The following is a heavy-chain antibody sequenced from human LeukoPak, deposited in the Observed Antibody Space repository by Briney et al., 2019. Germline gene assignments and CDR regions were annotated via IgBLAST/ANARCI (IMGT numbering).Heavy chain of an antibody. V-gene: IGHV3-53*01. Sequence: GGSLRLSCAASGFTVSSNYMSWVRQAPGKGLEWASVIYSGGSTYYADSVKGRFTISRDNSKNTLYLQMNSLRAEDTAVYYCARWFGEFPYAFDIWGQGTMVTVSS. CDR1: GFTVSSNY. CDR2: IYSGGST. D-gene: IGHD3-10*01. J-gene: IGHJ3*02. CDR3: ARWFGEFPYAFDI.